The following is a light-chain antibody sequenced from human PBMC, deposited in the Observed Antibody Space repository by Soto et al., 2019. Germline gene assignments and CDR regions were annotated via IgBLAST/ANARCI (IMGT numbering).Light chain of an antibody. CDR2: DAS. V-gene: IGKV1-5*01. Sequence: DTQMTQSPSTLSASVGDRVAITCRASQSISSWLAWYQQKPGKAPNLLIYDASSLEIGVPSRFSGSGSGTEFTLTISSLQPDDFATYYCQQYNRYFTFGQGTKLEIK. CDR3: QQYNRYFT. CDR1: QSISSW. J-gene: IGKJ2*01.